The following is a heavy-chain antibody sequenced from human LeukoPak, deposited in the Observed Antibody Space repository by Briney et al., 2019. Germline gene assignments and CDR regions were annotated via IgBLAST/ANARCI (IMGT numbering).Heavy chain of an antibody. Sequence: GGSLRLSCAASGFIFSNFPMHWVRQAPGKGLEFVSAISPDASTIYYANSLKGRFTIFRDNSKNTLYLQMGGLRAEDTAVYFCARWAPGLDYWGQGTLVTVSS. CDR2: ISPDASTI. CDR1: GFIFSNFP. J-gene: IGHJ4*02. CDR3: ARWAPGLDY. V-gene: IGHV3-64*01.